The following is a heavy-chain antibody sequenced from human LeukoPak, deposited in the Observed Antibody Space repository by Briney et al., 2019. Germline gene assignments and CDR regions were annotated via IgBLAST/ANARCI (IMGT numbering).Heavy chain of an antibody. CDR3: ARLMTDAFDI. V-gene: IGHV5-51*01. Sequence: GESLKISCQGSGYDFFGFWIGWVRQMPGKGLEWMGVIYPGDSDTIYSPSFQGQVTISADKSISTAYLQWSSLKASDTAMYYCARLMTDAFDIWGQGTMVTVSS. J-gene: IGHJ3*02. CDR1: GYDFFGFW. CDR2: IYPGDSDT. D-gene: IGHD3-16*01.